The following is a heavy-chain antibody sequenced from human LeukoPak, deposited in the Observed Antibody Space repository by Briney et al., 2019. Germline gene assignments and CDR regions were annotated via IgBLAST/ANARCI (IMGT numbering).Heavy chain of an antibody. D-gene: IGHD5-24*01. J-gene: IGHJ4*02. Sequence: PGGSLRLSCAASGFTFSSYAMHWVRQAPDKGLEWVAVISYDGSNKYYADSVKGRFTISRDNSKNTLYLQMNSLRAEDTAVYYCAREDGYNFFDYWGQGTLVTVSS. V-gene: IGHV3-30-3*01. CDR3: AREDGYNFFDY. CDR2: ISYDGSNK. CDR1: GFTFSSYA.